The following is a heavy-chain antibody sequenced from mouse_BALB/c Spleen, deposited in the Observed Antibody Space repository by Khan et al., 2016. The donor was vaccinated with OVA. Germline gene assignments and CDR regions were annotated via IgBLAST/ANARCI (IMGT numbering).Heavy chain of an antibody. CDR3: ARDRIDY. CDR1: GYTFTSYW. Sequence: VQLQESGAELAKPGASVKMSCTASGYTFTSYWMHWIKQRPGQGLEWIGYINPTSDYTDYNQKFKDKATLTADKSSSTAYMQLSSLTSDDSAVYYCARDRIDYWGQGTALTVSS. V-gene: IGHV1-7*01. J-gene: IGHJ2*01. CDR2: INPTSDYT.